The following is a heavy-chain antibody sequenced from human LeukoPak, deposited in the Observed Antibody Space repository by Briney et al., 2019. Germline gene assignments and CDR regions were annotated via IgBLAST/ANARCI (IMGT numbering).Heavy chain of an antibody. Sequence: ASVKVSCKASGYTFTSYGISWVRQAPGQGLEWMGWMNPNTGNAGYAQKFQDRVTITWDASISTAYMDLSSLRSEDTAVYYCARGGYSNSYNYWGQGTLVTVSS. CDR3: ARGGYSNSYNY. J-gene: IGHJ4*02. V-gene: IGHV1-8*03. CDR1: GYTFTSYG. CDR2: MNPNTGNA. D-gene: IGHD4-11*01.